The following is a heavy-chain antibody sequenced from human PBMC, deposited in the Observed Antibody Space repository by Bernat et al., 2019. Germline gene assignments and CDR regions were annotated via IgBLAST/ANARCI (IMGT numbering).Heavy chain of an antibody. D-gene: IGHD3-22*01. CDR1: GGTFSRYA. V-gene: IGHV1-69*02. CDR3: ASPDDYYYENPDYYPLRY. J-gene: IGHJ4*02. Sequence: QVQLVQSGAEVRKPGSSVKVSCKASGGTFSRYAFSWVRQAPGQGLEWMGRVVPVLGITNYAQKFQGRVTITADASASTAYMELSGLRSEDTAVFYCASPDDYYYENPDYYPLRYWGQGTLVTVSS. CDR2: VVPVLGIT.